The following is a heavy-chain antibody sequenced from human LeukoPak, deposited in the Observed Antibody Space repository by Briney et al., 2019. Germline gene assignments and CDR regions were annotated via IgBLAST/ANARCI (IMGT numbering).Heavy chain of an antibody. Sequence: GGSLRLSCAASGFTFSSYAMSWVRQAPGKGLGWVSAISGSGGSTYYADSVKGRFTISRDNSKNTLYLQMNSLRAEDAAVYYCAKVGLETMVRGVHNWFDPWGQGTLVTVSS. CDR3: AKVGLETMVRGVHNWFDP. V-gene: IGHV3-23*01. CDR1: GFTFSSYA. J-gene: IGHJ5*02. CDR2: ISGSGGST. D-gene: IGHD3-10*01.